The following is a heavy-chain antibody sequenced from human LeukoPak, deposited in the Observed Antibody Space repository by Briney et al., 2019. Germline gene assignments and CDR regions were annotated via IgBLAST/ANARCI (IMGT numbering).Heavy chain of an antibody. V-gene: IGHV3-23*01. CDR3: AKDLVSSSRRYGDYYYGMDV. CDR1: GFTFSSYA. Sequence: TGGSLRLSSAASGFTFSSYAMSWVRQAPGKGLEWVSAISGSGGSTYYADSVKGRFTISRDNSKNTLYLQMNSLRAEDTAVYYCAKDLVSSSRRYGDYYYGMDVWGQGTTVTVSS. J-gene: IGHJ6*02. CDR2: ISGSGGST. D-gene: IGHD6-13*01.